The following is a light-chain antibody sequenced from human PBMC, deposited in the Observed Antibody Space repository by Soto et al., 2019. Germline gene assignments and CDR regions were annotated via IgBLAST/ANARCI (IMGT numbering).Light chain of an antibody. Sequence: EIVMTQSPAPLSVSPGERATLSCRASQSVSSNLAWYQQKPGQAPRLLIYGASTRATGIPARFSGSRSGTEFTLTISSLQSEDVAVYYCQQYNNWPRTFGQGTKVDIK. J-gene: IGKJ1*01. CDR2: GAS. CDR3: QQYNNWPRT. V-gene: IGKV3-15*01. CDR1: QSVSSN.